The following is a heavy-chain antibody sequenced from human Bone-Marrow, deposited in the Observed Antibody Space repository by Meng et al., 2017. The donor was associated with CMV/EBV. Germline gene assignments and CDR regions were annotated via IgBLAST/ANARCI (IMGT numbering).Heavy chain of an antibody. D-gene: IGHD5-18*01. V-gene: IGHV4-39*07. CDR1: GGSISSSSYY. CDR3: ARGVDTAMVKREYYFDY. Sequence: SETLSLTCTVSGGSISSSSYYWGWIRQPPGKGLEWIGSIYYSGSTYYNPSLKSRVTISVDTSKNQFSLKLSSVTAADTAVYYCARGVDTAMVKREYYFDYWGQGTLVTGSS. J-gene: IGHJ4*02. CDR2: IYYSGST.